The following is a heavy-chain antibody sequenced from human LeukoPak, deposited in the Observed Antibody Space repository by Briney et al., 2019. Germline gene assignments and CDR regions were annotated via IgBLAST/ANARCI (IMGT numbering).Heavy chain of an antibody. CDR1: GGSISSYY. J-gene: IGHJ3*02. CDR3: ARDPYSYDSSGAFDI. V-gene: IGHV4-4*07. CDR2: ICTSGST. Sequence: SETLSLTCTVSGGSISSYYWSWIRQPAGKGLEWIGRICTSGSTNYNPSLKSRVTMSVDTSKNQFSLKLSSVTAADTAVYYCARDPYSYDSSGAFDIWGQGTMATVSS. D-gene: IGHD3-22*01.